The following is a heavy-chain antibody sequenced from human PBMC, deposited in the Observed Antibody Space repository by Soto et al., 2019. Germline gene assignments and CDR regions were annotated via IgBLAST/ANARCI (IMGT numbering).Heavy chain of an antibody. CDR3: ARDRTQTYMVRGVILYYFDY. Sequence: ASVKVSCKASGYTFTGYYMHWVRQAPGQGLEWMGWINPNSGGTNYAQKFQGWVTMTRDTSISTAYMELSRLRSDDTAVYYCARDRTQTYMVRGVILYYFDYWGQGTLVTVSS. CDR2: INPNSGGT. CDR1: GYTFTGYY. D-gene: IGHD3-10*01. V-gene: IGHV1-2*04. J-gene: IGHJ4*02.